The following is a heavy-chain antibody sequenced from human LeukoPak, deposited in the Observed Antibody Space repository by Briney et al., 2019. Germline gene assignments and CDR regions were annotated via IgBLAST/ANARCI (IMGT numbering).Heavy chain of an antibody. CDR1: GGSISSYY. D-gene: IGHD3-9*01. V-gene: IGHV4-59*01. Sequence: SETLSLTCTVSGGSISSYYWSWIRQPPGKGLEWIGYIYYSGSTNYNPSLKSRVTISVDTSKNQFSLKLSSVTAADTAVYYCARDASYDILTGYYTEYNWFDPWGQGTLVTVSS. J-gene: IGHJ5*02. CDR2: IYYSGST. CDR3: ARDASYDILTGYYTEYNWFDP.